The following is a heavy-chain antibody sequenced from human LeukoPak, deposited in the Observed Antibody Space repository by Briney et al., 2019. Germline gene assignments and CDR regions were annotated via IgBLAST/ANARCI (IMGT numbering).Heavy chain of an antibody. CDR1: GGSVSSGSYY. D-gene: IGHD3-3*01. Sequence: PSETLSLTCAVSGGSVSSGSYYWSWIRQPPGKGLEWIGEIYHSGSTNYNPSLKSRVTISVDKSKNHFSLKMSSVTAADTAVYYCARGLNYDLNPWGQGTLVTVSS. V-gene: IGHV4-61*03. CDR3: ARGLNYDLNP. CDR2: IYHSGST. J-gene: IGHJ5*02.